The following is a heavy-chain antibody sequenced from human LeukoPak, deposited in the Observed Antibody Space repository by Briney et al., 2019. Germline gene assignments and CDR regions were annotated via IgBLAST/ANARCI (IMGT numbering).Heavy chain of an antibody. CDR2: IYYSGST. V-gene: IGHV4-59*08. CDR3: ARHVQGGDAFDI. D-gene: IGHD1-1*01. CDR1: GGSISSYY. Sequence: SETLSLTCTVSGGSISSYYWSWIRQPPGKGLEWIGYIYYSGSTNYNPSLKSRVTISVDTSKNQFSLKLSSVTAADTAVYYCARHVQGGDAFDIWGQGTMVTVSS. J-gene: IGHJ3*02.